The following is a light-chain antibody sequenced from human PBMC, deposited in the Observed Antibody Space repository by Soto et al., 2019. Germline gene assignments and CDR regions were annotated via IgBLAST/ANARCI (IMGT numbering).Light chain of an antibody. CDR3: QQDSSFSKT. Sequence: DIQMTQSPSTLSASVGDRVTITCRASQSIRSWLAWYQQKPGKAPQLLIYDASNLESGVPSRFSGSGSGTEFTLTISILQPDDFATHYTQQDSSFSKTFCRGPKVDIK. J-gene: IGKJ1*01. V-gene: IGKV1-5*01. CDR1: QSIRSW. CDR2: DAS.